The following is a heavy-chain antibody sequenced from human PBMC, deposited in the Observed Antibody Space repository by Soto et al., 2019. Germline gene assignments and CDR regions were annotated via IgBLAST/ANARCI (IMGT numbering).Heavy chain of an antibody. CDR1: GGSISSYY. J-gene: IGHJ6*02. CDR3: ARGPSSGSYYYYYYGMDV. CDR2: IYTSGST. Sequence: SETLSLTCTVSGGSISSYYRSWIRQPAGKGLEWIGRIYTSGSTNYNPSLKSRVTMSVDTSKNQFSLKLSSVTAADTAVYYCARGPSSGSYYYYYYGMDVWGQGTTVTVS. D-gene: IGHD3-22*01. V-gene: IGHV4-4*07.